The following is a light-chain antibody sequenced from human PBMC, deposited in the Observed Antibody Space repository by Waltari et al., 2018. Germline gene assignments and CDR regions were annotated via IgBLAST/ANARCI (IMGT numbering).Light chain of an antibody. J-gene: IGKJ4*01. V-gene: IGKV1-5*03. CDR3: QQYSTNSLT. CDR1: RSIRSY. CDR2: EAS. Sequence: QLTQSPSTLSASVGDRVTITCRASRSIRSYMAWYQQKPGKAPKLLIHEASTLETGVPSTFSGSESGTEFTLTISSLQPDDVATYYCQQYSTNSLTFGGGTKVEIK.